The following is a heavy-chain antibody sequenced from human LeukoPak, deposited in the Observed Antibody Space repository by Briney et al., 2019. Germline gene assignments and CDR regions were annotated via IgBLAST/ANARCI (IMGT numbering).Heavy chain of an antibody. CDR2: ISGSGGST. Sequence: QSGGSLRLSCAASGFTFSSYAMSWVRQAPGKGLEWVSAISGSGGSTYYADSVKGRFTISRDNSKNTLYLQMNSLRAEDTAVYYCAKVEGPFVATNLPFDYWGQGTLVTVSS. CDR1: GFTFSSYA. V-gene: IGHV3-23*01. J-gene: IGHJ4*02. CDR3: AKVEGPFVATNLPFDY. D-gene: IGHD5-12*01.